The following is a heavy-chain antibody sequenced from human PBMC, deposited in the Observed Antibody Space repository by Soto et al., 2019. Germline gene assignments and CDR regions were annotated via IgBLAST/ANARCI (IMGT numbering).Heavy chain of an antibody. Sequence: GGSLRLSCAASGFTFSSYAMHWVRQAPGKGLEWVAVISYDGSNKYYADSVKGRFTISRDNSKNTLYLQMNSLRAEDTAVYYCARDRGDDVVVVAATLFGSMDVWGQGTTVTVSS. CDR2: ISYDGSNK. CDR1: GFTFSSYA. D-gene: IGHD2-15*01. J-gene: IGHJ6*02. V-gene: IGHV3-30-3*01. CDR3: ARDRGDDVVVVAATLFGSMDV.